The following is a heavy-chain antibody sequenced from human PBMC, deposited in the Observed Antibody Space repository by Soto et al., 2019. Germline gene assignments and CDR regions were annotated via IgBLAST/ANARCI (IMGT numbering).Heavy chain of an antibody. J-gene: IGHJ4*02. V-gene: IGHV6-1*01. CDR1: GDSVSSKSVT. D-gene: IGHD1-26*01. Sequence: SQTLSLTCALSGDSVSSKSVTWNWIRPSPSRGLEWLGRTYYRVKWSTDYAVSVNNRITINPDTSKNQFSMQLNSVTPEDTSMYFCKRALSGSYDYWGQGTLVTVSS. CDR3: KRALSGSYDY. CDR2: TYYRVKWST.